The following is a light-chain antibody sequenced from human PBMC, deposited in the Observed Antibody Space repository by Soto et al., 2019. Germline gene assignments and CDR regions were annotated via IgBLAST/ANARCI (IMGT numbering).Light chain of an antibody. CDR3: SSSTTSTTRV. CDR1: SSDVGAYNS. V-gene: IGLV2-14*03. Sequence: QSALTQPASVSGSPGQSITLSCTGTSSDVGAYNSVSWYQQHPGKAPKLIIYDVSTRPSGVSNRFSGSKSGNTASLTISGLQAEDGADYYCSSSTTSTTRVFGTGTKLTVL. J-gene: IGLJ1*01. CDR2: DVS.